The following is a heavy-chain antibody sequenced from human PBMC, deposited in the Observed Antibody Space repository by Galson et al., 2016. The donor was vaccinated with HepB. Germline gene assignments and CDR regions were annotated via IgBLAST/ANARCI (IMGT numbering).Heavy chain of an antibody. CDR3: TTWLSHHFDV. CDR1: GFTFRNYA. Sequence: SLRLSCAASGFTFRNYALSWVRRAPGKGLEWVSHIDGPTPNTHYADSVRGRFSIYRDNSRDTLYLQMDSLTAEDSAIYYCTTWLSHHFDVWGQGTTVTVSS. V-gene: IGHV3-23*01. CDR2: IDGPTPNT. J-gene: IGHJ6*02. D-gene: IGHD6-19*01.